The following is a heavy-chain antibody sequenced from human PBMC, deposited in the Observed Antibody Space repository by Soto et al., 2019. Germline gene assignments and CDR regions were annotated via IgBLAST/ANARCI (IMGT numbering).Heavy chain of an antibody. D-gene: IGHD6-13*01. CDR3: ARDLIAAAGAFDI. Sequence: QVQLVESGGCVVQPGRSLRLSCAASGFTFSSYAMHWVRQAPGKGLEWVAVISYDGSNKYYADSVKGRFTISRDNSKNTLYLQMNSPRAEDTAVYYCARDLIAAAGAFDIWGQGTMVTVSS. CDR1: GFTFSSYA. J-gene: IGHJ3*02. CDR2: ISYDGSNK. V-gene: IGHV3-30-3*01.